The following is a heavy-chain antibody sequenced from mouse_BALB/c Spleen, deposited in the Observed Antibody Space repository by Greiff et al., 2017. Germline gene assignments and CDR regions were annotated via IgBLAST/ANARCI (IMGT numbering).Heavy chain of an antibody. V-gene: IGHV1-69*02. Sequence: QVQLKQPGAELVRPGASVKLSCKASGYTFTSYWINWVKQRPGQGLEWIGNIYPSDSYTNYNQKFKDKATLTVDKSSSTAYMQLSSPTSEDSAVYYCTRVPITTNYFDYWGQGTTLTVSS. J-gene: IGHJ2*01. CDR2: IYPSDSYT. CDR1: GYTFTSYW. CDR3: TRVPITTNYFDY. D-gene: IGHD1-2*01.